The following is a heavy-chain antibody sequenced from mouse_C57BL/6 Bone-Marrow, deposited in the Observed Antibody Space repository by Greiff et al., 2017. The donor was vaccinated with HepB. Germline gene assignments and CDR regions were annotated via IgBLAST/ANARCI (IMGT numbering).Heavy chain of an antibody. D-gene: IGHD1-1*01. CDR2: ISSGGSYT. CDR3: ARRNYYYGSSPYYYAMDY. Sequence: EVQLVESGGDLVKPGGSLKLSCAASGFTFSSYGMSWVRQTPDKRLEWVATISSGGSYTYYPDSVKGRFTISRDNAKNTLYLQMSSLKSEDTAMYYCARRNYYYGSSPYYYAMDYWGQGTSVTVSS. J-gene: IGHJ4*01. V-gene: IGHV5-6*01. CDR1: GFTFSSYG.